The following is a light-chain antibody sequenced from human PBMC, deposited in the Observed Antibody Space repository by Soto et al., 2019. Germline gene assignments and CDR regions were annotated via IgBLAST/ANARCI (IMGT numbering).Light chain of an antibody. Sequence: QSALTQPASVSGSPGQSITISCSGTTNDIGGYNYVSWYQHHPGKVPKVIIYEVRNRPSGVSNRFSGSKSGNTASLTISGRQAEEEADYYCCAYTVSATLVLGGGTQLTVL. CDR1: TNDIGGYNY. V-gene: IGLV2-14*01. CDR3: CAYTVSATLV. CDR2: EVR. J-gene: IGLJ3*02.